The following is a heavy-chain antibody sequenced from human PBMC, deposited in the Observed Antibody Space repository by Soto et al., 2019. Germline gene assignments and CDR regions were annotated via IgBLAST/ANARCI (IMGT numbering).Heavy chain of an antibody. V-gene: IGHV3-23*01. D-gene: IGHD6-19*01. CDR1: GLTFSPYY. Sequence: GGSLRLSCAASGLTFSPYYMSWVRQAPGKGLEWVSAIHKSGGDTYYADSVKGRFTISRDDSKNTLYLQMNSLRAEDTAVYYCAKRSFTSSGSFDYWGQGTLVTVSS. CDR3: AKRSFTSSGSFDY. J-gene: IGHJ4*02. CDR2: IHKSGGDT.